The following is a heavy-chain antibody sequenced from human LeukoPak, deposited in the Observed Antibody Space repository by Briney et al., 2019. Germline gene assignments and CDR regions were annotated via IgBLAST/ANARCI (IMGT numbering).Heavy chain of an antibody. J-gene: IGHJ5*02. CDR3: GATLHYDFWSGYRPPGWFDP. CDR2: IYYSGST. D-gene: IGHD3-3*01. CDR1: GGSISSSSYY. Sequence: PSETLSLTCTVSGGSISSSSYYWGWIRQPPGKGLEWIGSIYYSGSTYYNPSLKSRVTISVDTSKNQFSLKLSSVTAADTAVYYCGATLHYDFWSGYRPPGWFDPWGQGTLVTVSS. V-gene: IGHV4-39*01.